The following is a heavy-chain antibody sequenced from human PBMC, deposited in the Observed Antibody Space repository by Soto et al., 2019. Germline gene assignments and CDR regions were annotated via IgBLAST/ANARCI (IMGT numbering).Heavy chain of an antibody. Sequence: PGGSLRLSCAASGFTFSDRYMDWVRQAPVKGLEWVGRTKNKANSYTTEYAASVKGRFTISRDYSRDSVYLQMNSLKTDDTAVYYCTIEGAYPGPDFDYWGQGTLVTVSS. V-gene: IGHV3-72*01. D-gene: IGHD3-16*01. CDR2: TKNKANSYTT. J-gene: IGHJ4*02. CDR1: GFTFSDRY. CDR3: TIEGAYPGPDFDY.